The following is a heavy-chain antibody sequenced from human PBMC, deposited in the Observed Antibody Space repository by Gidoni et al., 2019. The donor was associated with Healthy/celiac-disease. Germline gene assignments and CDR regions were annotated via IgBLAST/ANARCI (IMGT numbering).Heavy chain of an antibody. J-gene: IGHJ5*02. D-gene: IGHD2-15*01. CDR3: ARDGDIVVVVAARGVHNWFDP. CDR2: INPSGGST. V-gene: IGHV1-46*01. Sequence: QVQLVQSGAEVKKPGASVKVSCKASGYPFTSYYMHWVRQAPGQGLEWMGIINPSGGSTSYAQKFQGRVTMTRDTSTSTVYMELSSLRSEDTAVYYCARDGDIVVVVAARGVHNWFDPWGQGTLVTVSS. CDR1: GYPFTSYY.